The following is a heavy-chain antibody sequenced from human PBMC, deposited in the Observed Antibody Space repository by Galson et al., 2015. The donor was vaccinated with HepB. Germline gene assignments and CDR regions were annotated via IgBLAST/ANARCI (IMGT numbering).Heavy chain of an antibody. CDR2: IYYSGTT. Sequence: LSLTCSVSGGSVSHYYWSWMRQSPGKELEWIGNIYYSGTTSYNPSLQSRVTMSVDTSKNLSALNLTSVTAADTAIYYCARGPYRFFAVVVKYYFDYWGRGTLVTVSS. J-gene: IGHJ4*02. V-gene: IGHV4-59*08. D-gene: IGHD3-3*01. CDR3: ARGPYRFFAVVVKYYFDY. CDR1: GGSVSHYY.